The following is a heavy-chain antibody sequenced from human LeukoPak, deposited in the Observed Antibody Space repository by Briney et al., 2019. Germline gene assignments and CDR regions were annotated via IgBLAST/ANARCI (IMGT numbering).Heavy chain of an antibody. CDR1: GGSISSYH. D-gene: IGHD2-15*01. CDR2: IYYSGST. CDR3: ARSVEGYCRGGSCYYYSYYMDV. J-gene: IGHJ6*03. V-gene: IGHV4-59*01. Sequence: SETLSLTCTVSGGSISSYHWSWIRQPPGKGLEWIGYIYYSGSTNYNPSLKSRVTISVDTSKNQFSLKLSSVTAADTAVYYCARSVEGYCRGGSCYYYSYYMDVWGKGTTVTVSS.